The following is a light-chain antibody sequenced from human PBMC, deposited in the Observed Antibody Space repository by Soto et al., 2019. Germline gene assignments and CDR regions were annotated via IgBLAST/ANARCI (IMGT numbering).Light chain of an antibody. CDR1: QSVSSS. Sequence: EIVMTQSPATLSVSPGERATLSCRASQSVSSSLAWYQHKPGQAPRLLIYGASIRATGIPGRFSGSGSGTEFTLTISSLQSEDFAAYYCQQYSNRYTFGQGTKLEMK. CDR3: QQYSNRYT. CDR2: GAS. V-gene: IGKV3D-15*01. J-gene: IGKJ2*01.